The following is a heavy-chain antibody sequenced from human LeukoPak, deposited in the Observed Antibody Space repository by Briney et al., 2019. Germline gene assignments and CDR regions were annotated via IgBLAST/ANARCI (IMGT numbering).Heavy chain of an antibody. D-gene: IGHD2-21*02. V-gene: IGHV3-23*01. J-gene: IGHJ4*02. CDR1: GYSFTSYW. CDR3: AKGRVTLFDY. CDR2: ISGSGGST. Sequence: ESLKISCKGSGYSFTSYWIGWVRQAPGKGLEWVSAISGSGGSTYYADSVKGRFTISRDNSKNTLYLQMNGLRAEDTAVYYCAKGRVTLFDYWGQGTLVTVSS.